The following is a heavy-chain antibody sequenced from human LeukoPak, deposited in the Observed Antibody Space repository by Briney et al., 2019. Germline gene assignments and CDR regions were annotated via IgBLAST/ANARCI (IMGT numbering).Heavy chain of an antibody. D-gene: IGHD4-11*01. V-gene: IGHV3-23*01. Sequence: GGSLRLSCAASGFSFSSYAMSWVRQAPGKGLEWVSVINDGGGFTYYADSVKGRFTISRDNSKNTLFLQMNSLRVEDTAVYYCAKDIGATVGASDYXGQGTLXTVSS. CDR1: GFSFSSYA. J-gene: IGHJ4*02. CDR3: AKDIGATVGASDY. CDR2: INDGGGFT.